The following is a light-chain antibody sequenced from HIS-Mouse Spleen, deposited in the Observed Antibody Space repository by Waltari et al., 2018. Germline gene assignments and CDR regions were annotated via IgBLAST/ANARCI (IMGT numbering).Light chain of an antibody. J-gene: IGKJ2*01. Sequence: EIVLTQSPATLSLSPGARATLSCRASQSVSSYLAWYQQKPGQAPRLLIYDASNRATGIPARFSGSGSGTDFTLTISSLETEDFAVYYCQQRSNWPYTFGQGTKLEIK. CDR3: QQRSNWPYT. CDR1: QSVSSY. V-gene: IGKV3-11*01. CDR2: DAS.